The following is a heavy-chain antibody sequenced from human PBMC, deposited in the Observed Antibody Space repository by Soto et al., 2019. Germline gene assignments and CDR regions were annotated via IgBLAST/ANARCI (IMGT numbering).Heavy chain of an antibody. J-gene: IGHJ4*02. CDR3: AINYYDSSGYLY. V-gene: IGHV1-46*01. CDR1: GHTLINYY. CDR2: IDPSGNGT. Sequence: QVQLVQSGAEVKKPGASVKVSCKTSGHTLINYYMHWVRQAPGQGLDWLGKIDPSGNGTSYAERFQGRITLTSDTSTQTVYVELSSLRSEDTAIYYSAINYYDSSGYLYWGQGTLVTVSS. D-gene: IGHD3-22*01.